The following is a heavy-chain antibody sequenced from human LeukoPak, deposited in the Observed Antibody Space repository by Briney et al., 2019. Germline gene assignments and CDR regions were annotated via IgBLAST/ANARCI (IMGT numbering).Heavy chain of an antibody. CDR3: ARRGWYFAFDY. V-gene: IGHV3-7*01. CDR1: GFTFDDYG. D-gene: IGHD2-15*01. CDR2: IKQDGSEK. J-gene: IGHJ4*02. Sequence: QAGGSLRLSCAASGFTFDDYGMSWVRQAPGKGLEWVANIKQDGSEKYYVDSVKGRFTISRDNAKNSLYLQMNSLRAEDTAVYYCARRGWYFAFDYWGQGTLVSVSS.